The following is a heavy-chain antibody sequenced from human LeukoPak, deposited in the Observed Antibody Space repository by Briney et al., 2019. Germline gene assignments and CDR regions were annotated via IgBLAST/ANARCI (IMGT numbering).Heavy chain of an antibody. CDR1: GFTFSTYV. J-gene: IGHJ4*02. D-gene: IGHD1-1*01. CDR2: ISGSGGST. CDR3: AKGNWRYFDY. Sequence: GGPLRLSCAASGFTFSTYVMSWVRQAPGKGLEWVSAISGSGGSTYYADSVKGRFTISRDNSKNTLYLQMNSLGADDTAVYYCAKGNWRYFDYWGQGTLVTVSS. V-gene: IGHV3-23*01.